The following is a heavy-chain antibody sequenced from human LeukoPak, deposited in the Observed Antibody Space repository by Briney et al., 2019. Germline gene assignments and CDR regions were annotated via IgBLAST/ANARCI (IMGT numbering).Heavy chain of an antibody. D-gene: IGHD2-15*01. CDR2: IKSKTDGGTT. CDR1: GFTFSNAW. CDR3: TTAPVVAATFYFDY. J-gene: IGHJ4*02. V-gene: IGHV3-15*01. Sequence: PGGSLRLSCAASGFTFSNAWMSWVRQAPGKGLEWVGRIKSKTDGGTTDYAAPVKGRFTFSRDDSKNTLYLQVNSLKTEDTAVYYCTTAPVVAATFYFDYWGQGTLVTVSS.